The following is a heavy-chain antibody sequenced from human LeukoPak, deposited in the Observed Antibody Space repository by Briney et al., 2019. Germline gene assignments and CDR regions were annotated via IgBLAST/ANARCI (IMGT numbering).Heavy chain of an antibody. CDR3: RATVDY. J-gene: IGHJ4*02. CDR2: INPNSGGT. D-gene: IGHD1-26*01. V-gene: IGHV1-2*02. CDR1: GYTFTDYS. Sequence: GASVKVSCKASGYTFTDYSMHWVRQAPGQGLEWMGYINPNSGGTNYDQKFQGRVTITRDTSISTAYMELYSLRSDDTAVYYCRATVDYWGQGTLVTVSS.